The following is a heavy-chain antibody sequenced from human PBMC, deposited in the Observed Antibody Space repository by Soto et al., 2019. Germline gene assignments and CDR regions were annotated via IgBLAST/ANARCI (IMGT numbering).Heavy chain of an antibody. D-gene: IGHD6-19*01. CDR1: GFTFSSYS. Sequence: PGGPLTLSCAASGFTFSSYSLNWVRQAPGKGLEGVSSISSSSGYTYYADSVRGRFTISRDNAKNSLYLQVDSLRAENTAVYYCTRGIGSGCTNDAVGTWGQETIVS. J-gene: IGHJ3*02. CDR3: TRGIGSGCTNDAVGT. V-gene: IGHV3-21*04. CDR2: ISSSSGYT.